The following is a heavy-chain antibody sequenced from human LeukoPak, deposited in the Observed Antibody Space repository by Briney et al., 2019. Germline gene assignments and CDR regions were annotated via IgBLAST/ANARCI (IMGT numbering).Heavy chain of an antibody. CDR1: GGSISSYY. J-gene: IGHJ6*03. D-gene: IGHD3-9*01. Sequence: PSETLSLTCTVSGGSISSYYWSWIRQPPGKGLEWIGYIYYSGSTNYNPSLKGRVTISVHTSKNQFSLKLSSVTAADTAVYYCARGILTGYRYYYYMDVWGKGTTVTISS. V-gene: IGHV4-59*01. CDR3: ARGILTGYRYYYYMDV. CDR2: IYYSGST.